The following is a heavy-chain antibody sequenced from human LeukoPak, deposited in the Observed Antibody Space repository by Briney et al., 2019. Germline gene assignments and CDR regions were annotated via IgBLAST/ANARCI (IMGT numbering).Heavy chain of an antibody. V-gene: IGHV1-2*06. CDR3: ARGSVHFCRGGSCLDY. Sequence: ASVKVSCKASGYTFTGYYMHWVRQAPGQGLEWMGRINPNSGGTNYAQKFQGRVTMTRDTSISTAYMELSSLRSEDTAVYYCARGSVHFCRGGSCLDYWGQGTLVTVSS. J-gene: IGHJ4*02. D-gene: IGHD2-15*01. CDR2: INPNSGGT. CDR1: GYTFTGYY.